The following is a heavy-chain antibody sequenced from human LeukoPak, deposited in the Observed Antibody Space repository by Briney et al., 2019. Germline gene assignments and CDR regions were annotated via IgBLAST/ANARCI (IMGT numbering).Heavy chain of an antibody. CDR1: GFTFSSYG. J-gene: IGHJ4*02. Sequence: PGGSLRLSCAAPGFTFSSYGMHWVRQAPGKGLEWVAVISYDGSNKYYADSVKGRFTISRDNSKNTLYLQMSSLRAEDTALYYCAKASNYDYLWGSQQIGYYFDHWGRGILVTVSS. V-gene: IGHV3-30*18. D-gene: IGHD3-16*01. CDR2: ISYDGSNK. CDR3: AKASNYDYLWGSQQIGYYFDH.